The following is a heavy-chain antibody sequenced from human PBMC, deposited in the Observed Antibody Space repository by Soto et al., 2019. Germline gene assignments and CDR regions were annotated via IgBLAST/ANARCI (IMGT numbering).Heavy chain of an antibody. J-gene: IGHJ4*02. Sequence: QVQVVESGGGVVQPGRSLRLSCAASGFTFSNYGMHWVHQAPGKGLDWVAVISYDGSIEYYSESVKGRFTMSRDNSENTVYLQMNSLRTEDTAVYFCGRDWVWLGAHPIDNWGQGTLVTVSS. V-gene: IGHV3-30*03. CDR3: GRDWVWLGAHPIDN. CDR1: GFTFSNYG. CDR2: ISYDGSIE. D-gene: IGHD3-10*01.